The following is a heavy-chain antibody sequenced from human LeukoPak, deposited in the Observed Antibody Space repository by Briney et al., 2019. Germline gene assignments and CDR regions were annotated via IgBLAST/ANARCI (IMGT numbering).Heavy chain of an antibody. CDR2: ICPDGSVV. D-gene: IGHD3-10*01. CDR1: GFTFSAYC. CDR3: VRDLREADY. J-gene: IGHJ4*02. V-gene: IGHV3-74*01. Sequence: PGGSLRLSCVASGFTFSAYCMHWVRQGPEKGLEWVSRICPDGSVVNHADSVKGRFTTSRDNAKNTVFLQMNSLRVDDTAVYYCVRDLREADYWGLGTLVTVSS.